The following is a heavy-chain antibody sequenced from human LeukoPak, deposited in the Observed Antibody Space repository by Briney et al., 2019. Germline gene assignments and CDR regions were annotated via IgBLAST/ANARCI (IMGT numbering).Heavy chain of an antibody. CDR1: GYTFTGYY. Sequence: GSVTVSCTASGYTFTGYYIHWVRQAPGQGLEWMGWINPNRGGTNYAQKFQGRVTMTRDTSITTVYMELTSLRSDDTAMYYCARDLMTTVSTENYWGQGTLVTVSS. CDR2: INPNRGGT. D-gene: IGHD4-17*01. V-gene: IGHV1-2*02. J-gene: IGHJ4*02. CDR3: ARDLMTTVSTENY.